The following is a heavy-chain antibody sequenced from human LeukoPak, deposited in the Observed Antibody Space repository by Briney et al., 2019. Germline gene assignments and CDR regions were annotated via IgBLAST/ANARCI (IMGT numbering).Heavy chain of an antibody. Sequence: AASVKASCKASGYTFTSYYMHWVRQAPGQGLEWMGIINPSGGSTSYAQKFQGRVTMTRDTSTSTVYMELSSLRSEDTAVYYCAKDHRRSSVNNYYYGMDVWGQGTTVIVSS. J-gene: IGHJ6*02. CDR3: AKDHRRSSVNNYYYGMDV. V-gene: IGHV1-46*01. D-gene: IGHD2-2*01. CDR2: INPSGGST. CDR1: GYTFTSYY.